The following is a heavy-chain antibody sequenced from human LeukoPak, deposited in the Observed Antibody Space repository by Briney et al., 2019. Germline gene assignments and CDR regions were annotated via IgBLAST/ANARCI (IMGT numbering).Heavy chain of an antibody. D-gene: IGHD3-16*01. J-gene: IGHJ3*01. Sequence: PGGSLRLSCAASGFTFSSYWMSWVRQAPGKGLEWVANIKQDGSEKYYVDSVKGRFTLQMNSLRAEDTAMYYCARVRGGFFVWGQGTMVTVSS. CDR3: ARVRGGFFV. CDR1: GFTFSSYW. V-gene: IGHV3-7*01. CDR2: IKQDGSEK.